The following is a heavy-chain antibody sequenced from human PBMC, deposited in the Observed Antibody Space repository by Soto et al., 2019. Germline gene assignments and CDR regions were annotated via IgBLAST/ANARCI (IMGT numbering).Heavy chain of an antibody. CDR1: GGTFSSYT. J-gene: IGHJ3*02. D-gene: IGHD6-13*01. CDR3: ARGVRVAAADDAFDI. CDR2: IIPILGIA. Sequence: QVQLVQSGAEVKKPGSSVKVSCKASGGTFSSYTISWVRQAPGQGLEWMGRIIPILGIANYAQKFQGRVTITADKSTSTANMELRRLRSEDTAVYYCARGVRVAAADDAFDIWGQGTMVTVSS. V-gene: IGHV1-69*02.